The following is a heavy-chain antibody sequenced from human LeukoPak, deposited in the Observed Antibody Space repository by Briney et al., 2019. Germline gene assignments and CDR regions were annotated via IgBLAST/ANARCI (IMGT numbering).Heavy chain of an antibody. CDR2: ISSSGSTI. J-gene: IGHJ3*02. CDR3: ARLLGAFDI. V-gene: IGHV3-48*03. CDR1: GFTFSSYE. D-gene: IGHD3-16*01. Sequence: GGSLRLSCAASGFTFSSYEMNWVRQAPGKGLEWFSYISSSGSTIYYADSVKGRFTISSDNAKNSLYLQMNSLRAEDTAVYYCARLLGAFDIWGQGTMVTVSS.